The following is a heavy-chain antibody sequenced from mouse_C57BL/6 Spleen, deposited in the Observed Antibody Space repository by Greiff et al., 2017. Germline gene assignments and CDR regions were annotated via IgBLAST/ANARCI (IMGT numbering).Heavy chain of an antibody. V-gene: IGHV1-59*01. CDR2: IDPSDSYT. CDR3: VDSSGYFGY. Sequence: QVQLQQPGAELVRPGTSVKLSCKASGYTFTSYWMHWVKQRPGQGLEWIGVIDPSDSYTNYNQKFKGKATLTVDTSSSTAYMQLSSLTSEDSAVYYCVDSSGYFGYWGQGTTLTVSS. D-gene: IGHD3-2*02. CDR1: GYTFTSYW. J-gene: IGHJ2*01.